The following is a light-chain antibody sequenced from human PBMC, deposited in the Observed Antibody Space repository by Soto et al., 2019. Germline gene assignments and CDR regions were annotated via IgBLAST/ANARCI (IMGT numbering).Light chain of an antibody. CDR2: EVS. CDR3: SSYTSSSRYV. CDR1: SSDVGGYNY. V-gene: IGLV2-14*01. J-gene: IGLJ1*01. Sequence: QSVLTQPASVSGSPGQSITISCTGTSSDVGGYNYVSWYQQHPGKAPKLMIYEVSNRPSGVSNRFSGSKSGNTASLTISGLQAEDEADYYCSSYTSSSRYVFXTGTKLTVL.